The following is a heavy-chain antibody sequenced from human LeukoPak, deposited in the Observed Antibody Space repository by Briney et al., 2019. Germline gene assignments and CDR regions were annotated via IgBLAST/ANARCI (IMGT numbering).Heavy chain of an antibody. CDR3: ARDPTDYGDYMDAFDI. CDR1: GYTFTSCY. J-gene: IGHJ3*02. V-gene: IGHV1-46*01. Sequence: ASVKVSCKASGYTFTSCYMHWVRQAPGQGLEWMGIINPSGGSTSYAQKFQGRVTMTRDTSTSTVYMELSSLRSEDTAVYYCARDPTDYGDYMDAFDIWGQGTMVTVSS. D-gene: IGHD4-17*01. CDR2: INPSGGST.